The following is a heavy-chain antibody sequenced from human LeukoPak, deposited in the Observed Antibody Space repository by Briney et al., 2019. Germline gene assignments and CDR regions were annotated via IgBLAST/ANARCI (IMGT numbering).Heavy chain of an antibody. V-gene: IGHV4-39*07. D-gene: IGHD6-13*01. CDR1: GGSITGDNYY. CDR2: IYYSGST. Sequence: PSETLSLTCAVSGGSITGDNYYWGWIRQPPGKGLEWIGSIYYSGSTYYNPSLKSRVTISVDTSKNQFSLKLSSVTAADTAVYYCARDSSIAAAGTRWFDPWGQGTLVTVSS. J-gene: IGHJ5*02. CDR3: ARDSSIAAAGTRWFDP.